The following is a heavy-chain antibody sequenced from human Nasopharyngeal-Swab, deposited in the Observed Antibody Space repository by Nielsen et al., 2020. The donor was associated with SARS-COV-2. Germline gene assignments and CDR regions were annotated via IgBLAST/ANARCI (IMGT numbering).Heavy chain of an antibody. V-gene: IGHV4-39*01. J-gene: IGHJ3*02. CDR3: AVYGSGSYLRPFDAFDI. D-gene: IGHD3-10*01. CDR2: IYYSGST. CDR1: GGSISSSSYY. Sequence: SETLSLTCTVSGGSISSSSYYWGWIRQPPGKGLEWIGSIYYSGSTYYNPSLKSRVTISVDTSKNQFSLKLSSVTAAGTAVYYCAVYGSGSYLRPFDAFDIWGQGTMVTVSS.